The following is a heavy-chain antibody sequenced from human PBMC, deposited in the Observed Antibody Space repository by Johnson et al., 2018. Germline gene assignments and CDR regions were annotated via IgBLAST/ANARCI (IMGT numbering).Heavy chain of an antibody. CDR2: ITSDGSSV. J-gene: IGHJ5*02. Sequence: VQLQESGGGLVRPGGSLRLSCAASGFTFSSHWMHWVRQGPGGGLVWVARITSDGSSVSHADSVRGRFTISRDNAKNSLYLQMNSLKPEDTALHYCAKVMRSGSSGFDPWGQGTLVTGSS. D-gene: IGHD3-3*01. CDR3: AKVMRSGSSGFDP. CDR1: GFTFSSHW. V-gene: IGHV3-74*01.